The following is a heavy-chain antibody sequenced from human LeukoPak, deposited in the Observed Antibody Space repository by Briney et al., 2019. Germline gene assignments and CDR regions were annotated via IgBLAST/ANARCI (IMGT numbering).Heavy chain of an antibody. CDR2: VSPGGYT. J-gene: IGHJ4*02. D-gene: IGHD2-21*01. Sequence: SETLSLTCAVSGVSANDVYWSCSRQSPEKGLEWIGEVSPGGYTTYNPSLKSRVIISEDTSENQLSLNVRSVTAADTALYYCARNRCGRAKDTSYTHWAQGSLVTVSP. CDR1: GVSANDVY. CDR3: ARNRCGRAKDTSYTH. V-gene: IGHV4-34*01.